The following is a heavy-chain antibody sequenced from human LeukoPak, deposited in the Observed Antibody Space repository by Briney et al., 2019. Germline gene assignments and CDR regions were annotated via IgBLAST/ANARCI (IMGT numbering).Heavy chain of an antibody. V-gene: IGHV4-59*12. CDR2: IYHSGST. D-gene: IGHD3-9*01. CDR3: ARDGDFDWPIFSGNYFDY. Sequence: SETLSLTCTVSGGSISSYYWSWIRQPPGKGLEWIGEIYHSGSTNYNPSLKSRVTISVDKSKNQFSLKLSSVTAADTAVYYCARDGDFDWPIFSGNYFDYWGQGTLVTISS. J-gene: IGHJ4*02. CDR1: GGSISSYY.